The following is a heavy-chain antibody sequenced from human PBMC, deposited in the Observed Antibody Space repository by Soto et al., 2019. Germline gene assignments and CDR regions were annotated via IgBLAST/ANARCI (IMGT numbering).Heavy chain of an antibody. CDR3: ARDDYKDGGNNWFDP. CDR2: MYTKERT. D-gene: IGHD3-16*01. V-gene: IGHV4-4*07. J-gene: IGHJ5*02. Sequence: SETLSLTCTVSGGSITNYYWSWIRQPAGKGLEWIGRMYTKERTNYNLSLKSRVTMSVDTSKNQFSLKLNAVTAADTAVYYCARDDYKDGGNNWFDPWGQGTLVTVS. CDR1: GGSITNYY.